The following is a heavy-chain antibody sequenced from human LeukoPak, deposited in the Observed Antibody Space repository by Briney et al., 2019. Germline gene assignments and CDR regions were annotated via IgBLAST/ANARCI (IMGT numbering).Heavy chain of an antibody. Sequence: GASVKVSCKAPGYTFTGYYMRWVRQAPGQGLEWMGRFNPNSGGTNYAQKFQGRVTMTRDTSISTAYKELSRLRSDDTAVYYCARRGSRYRFPAEYFQHWGQGTLVTVSS. D-gene: IGHD6-13*01. CDR3: ARRGSRYRFPAEYFQH. CDR1: GYTFTGYY. J-gene: IGHJ1*01. CDR2: FNPNSGGT. V-gene: IGHV1-2*06.